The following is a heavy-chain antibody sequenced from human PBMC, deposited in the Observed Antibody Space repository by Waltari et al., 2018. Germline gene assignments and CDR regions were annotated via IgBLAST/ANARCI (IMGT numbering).Heavy chain of an antibody. D-gene: IGHD6-19*01. J-gene: IGHJ4*02. Sequence: QVQLVQSGAEVKRPGASVKVSCKASGSTFPSYAMHWLRHAPGQRLEWMGWINAGNGNTKYSKKFQGRVTITRDTSASTAYMELSSLRSEDTAVYYCARTQAGYSSGWYAYWGQGTLVTVSS. CDR2: INAGNGNT. V-gene: IGHV1-3*01. CDR1: GSTFPSYA. CDR3: ARTQAGYSSGWYAY.